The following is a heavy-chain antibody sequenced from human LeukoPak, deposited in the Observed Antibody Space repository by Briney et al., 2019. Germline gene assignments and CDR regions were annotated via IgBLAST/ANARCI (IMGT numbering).Heavy chain of an antibody. CDR1: GGSLTGYY. D-gene: IGHD3-10*01. Sequence: KPSETLSLTCDVSGGSLTGYYWSWVRQPPGKGLEWIGEINRDGSSYNNPSLKSRVTISIDTSKNQFSLRLSSVTAADTGVYYCARSNSYGPGTHYLHHWGQGTLVTVSS. CDR3: ARSNSYGPGTHYLHH. V-gene: IGHV4-34*01. CDR2: INRDGSS. J-gene: IGHJ4*02.